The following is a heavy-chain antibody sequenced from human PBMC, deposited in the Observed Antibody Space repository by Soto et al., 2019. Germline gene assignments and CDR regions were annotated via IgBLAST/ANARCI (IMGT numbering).Heavy chain of an antibody. CDR1: GFTFSSYA. J-gene: IGHJ2*01. V-gene: IGHV3-30-3*01. CDR2: ISYDGSNK. D-gene: IGHD7-27*01. CDR3: ARGSTGDGSNWYSDL. Sequence: QVQLVESGGGVVQPGRSLRLSCAASGFTFSSYAMHWVRQAPGKGLEWVAVISYDGSNKYYADSVKGRFTISRDNSKNTLYLQMNSLRAEDTAVYYCARGSTGDGSNWYSDLWGRGTLVTVSS.